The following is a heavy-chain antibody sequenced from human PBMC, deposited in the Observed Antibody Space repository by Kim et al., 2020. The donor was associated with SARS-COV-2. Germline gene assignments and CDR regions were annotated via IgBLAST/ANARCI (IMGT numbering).Heavy chain of an antibody. Sequence: GGSLRLSCAGSGFKFSDYEVNWVRQAPGKGLEWVSFISRDGNRKRYADSVRGRFSISRDNARNSVYLQMNSLTSADTALYFCATLVVVTAYNWFDPWGQGAQVTXSS. J-gene: IGHJ5*02. V-gene: IGHV3-48*03. CDR2: ISRDGNR. D-gene: IGHD2-21*02. CDR1: GFKFSDYE. CDR3: ATLVVVTAYNWFDP.